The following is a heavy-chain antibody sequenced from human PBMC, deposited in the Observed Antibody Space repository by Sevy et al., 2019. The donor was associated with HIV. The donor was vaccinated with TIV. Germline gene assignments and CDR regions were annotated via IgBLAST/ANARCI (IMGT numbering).Heavy chain of an antibody. D-gene: IGHD2-8*01. CDR2: INPSSGGT. Sequence: ASVKVSCKASGFSLSGYYLHWVRQAPGQGLEWMGWINPSSGGTTYAQNFQGRVTMTTDTSITTAYMELARLRSDDTAVYYCARPKGDVEYCNKVSCYAFDYWGQGALATVSS. J-gene: IGHJ4*02. V-gene: IGHV1-2*02. CDR3: ARPKGDVEYCNKVSCYAFDY. CDR1: GFSLSGYY.